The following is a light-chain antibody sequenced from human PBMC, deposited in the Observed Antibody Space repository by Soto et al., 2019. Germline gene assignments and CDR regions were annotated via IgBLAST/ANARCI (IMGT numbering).Light chain of an antibody. CDR2: DVS. CDR1: SSDVGGYNY. Sequence: QSALTQPASVSGSPGQSITISCTGTSSDVGGYNYVSWYQQHPGKAPKLMIYDVSNRPSGVSNRLSGSKSGNTASLTISGLQAEDEADYYCSSYKSSSLCGFGTGTKVTVL. J-gene: IGLJ1*01. CDR3: SSYKSSSLCG. V-gene: IGLV2-14*01.